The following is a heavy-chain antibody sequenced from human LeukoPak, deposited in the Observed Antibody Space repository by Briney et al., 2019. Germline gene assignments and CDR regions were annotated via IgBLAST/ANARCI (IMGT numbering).Heavy chain of an antibody. V-gene: IGHV3-30*03. CDR3: AREEYSGSYYFDY. CDR1: GFTFSSYG. D-gene: IGHD1-26*01. CDR2: ISYDGSNK. J-gene: IGHJ4*02. Sequence: PGGSLRLSCAASGFTFSSYGMHWVRQAPGKGLEWVAVISYDGSNKYYADSVKGRFTISRDNSKNTLYLQMNSLRAEDTAVYYCAREEYSGSYYFDYWGQGTLVTVSS.